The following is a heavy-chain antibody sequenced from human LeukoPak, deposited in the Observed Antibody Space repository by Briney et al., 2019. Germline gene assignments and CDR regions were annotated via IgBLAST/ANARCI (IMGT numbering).Heavy chain of an antibody. CDR1: GGSISSYY. J-gene: IGHJ4*02. Sequence: SEALSLTCTVSGGSISSYYWSWIRQPPGKGLQWIGYISYSGSTNYNPSLKSRVTISLHTSKNQFSLRLSSLTAADTAVYYCARRHYYNGRAYYFLDYWGQGTLVTVSS. V-gene: IGHV4-59*01. CDR3: ARRHYYNGRAYYFLDY. D-gene: IGHD3-22*01. CDR2: ISYSGST.